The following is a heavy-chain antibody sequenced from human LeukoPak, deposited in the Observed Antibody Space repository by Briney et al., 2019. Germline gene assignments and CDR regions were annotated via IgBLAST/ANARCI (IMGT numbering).Heavy chain of an antibody. CDR2: IHNSGRT. Sequence: SETLSLTCTVSGDSINSDGHYWSWIRQHPGKGLEWIGYIHNSGRTYYNPSLESRVTISADPSKNQFSLKLSSVTAADTAVYFCVREIGYCSSTSCYVPEYWGQGTLVTVSS. D-gene: IGHD2-2*03. J-gene: IGHJ4*02. V-gene: IGHV4-31*03. CDR1: GDSINSDGHY. CDR3: VREIGYCSSTSCYVPEY.